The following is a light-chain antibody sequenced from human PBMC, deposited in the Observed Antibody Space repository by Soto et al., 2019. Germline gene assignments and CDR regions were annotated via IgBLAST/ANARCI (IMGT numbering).Light chain of an antibody. CDR2: DVS. V-gene: IGLV2-11*01. J-gene: IGLJ2*01. CDR1: SSDVGGYNC. Sequence: QSALTQPRSVSGSPGQSVTISCTGTSSDVGGYNCVSWYQQHPDKAPKLMIYDVSKRPSGVPDRFSGSKSGNTASLTISGLQAEDEADYYCCSYVGSYTLVFGGGTKVTVL. CDR3: CSYVGSYTLV.